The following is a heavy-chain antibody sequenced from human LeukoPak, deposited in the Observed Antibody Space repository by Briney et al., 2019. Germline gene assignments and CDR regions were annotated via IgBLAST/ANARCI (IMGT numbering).Heavy chain of an antibody. CDR3: ARGSPRYCSSTSCYSSYYYYYMDV. Sequence: GGSLRLSCAASGFTFSSYWMSWVRQAPGKGLEWVANIKQDGSEKYYVDSVKGRFTISRDNAKNSLYLQMNSLRAEDTAVYYCARGSPRYCSSTSCYSSYYYYYMDVWGKGTTVTVSS. V-gene: IGHV3-7*04. J-gene: IGHJ6*03. CDR2: IKQDGSEK. D-gene: IGHD2-2*01. CDR1: GFTFSSYW.